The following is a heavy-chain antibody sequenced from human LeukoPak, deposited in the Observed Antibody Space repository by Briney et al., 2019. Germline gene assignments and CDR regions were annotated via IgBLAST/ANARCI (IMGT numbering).Heavy chain of an antibody. V-gene: IGHV3-15*01. CDR2: IKSATVSRTT. CDR3: TTGPGNSGY. Sequence: GGSLRLSCAVSGLTFGNAWMSWVRQAPGKGLEWVGRIKSATVSRTTEYAAPVKGRFTISRDDSKNTVYLQMNSLKTEDTAVYYCTTGPGNSGYWGQGTLVTVSS. CDR1: GLTFGNAW. J-gene: IGHJ4*02. D-gene: IGHD4-23*01.